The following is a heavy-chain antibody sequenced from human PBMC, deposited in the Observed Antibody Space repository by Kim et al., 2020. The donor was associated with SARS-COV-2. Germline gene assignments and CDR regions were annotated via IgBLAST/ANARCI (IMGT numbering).Heavy chain of an antibody. V-gene: IGHV3-21*01. CDR2: ISSSSSYI. Sequence: GGSLRLSCAASGFTFSSYSMNWVRQAPGKGLEWVSSISSSSSYIYYADSVKGRFTISRDNAKNSLYLQMNSLRAEDTAVYYCARDSLDSSSWYGVYYYYYYGMDVWGQGTTVTVSS. D-gene: IGHD6-13*01. CDR1: GFTFSSYS. J-gene: IGHJ6*02. CDR3: ARDSLDSSSWYGVYYYYYYGMDV.